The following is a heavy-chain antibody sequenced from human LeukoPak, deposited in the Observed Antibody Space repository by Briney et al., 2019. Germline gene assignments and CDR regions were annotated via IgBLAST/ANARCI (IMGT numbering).Heavy chain of an antibody. CDR1: GFTFDDYA. CDR2: ISWNSGSI. J-gene: IGHJ6*03. D-gene: IGHD3-3*01. CDR3: AKDNEGGTYFFDYMDV. Sequence: GGSLRLSCAASGFTFDDYAMHWVRQAPGKGLEWVSGISWNSGSIGYADSVKGRFTISRDNAKKSLYLEMNSLRTEDTAVYYCAKDNEGGTYFFDYMDVWGKGTTVTVSS. V-gene: IGHV3-9*01.